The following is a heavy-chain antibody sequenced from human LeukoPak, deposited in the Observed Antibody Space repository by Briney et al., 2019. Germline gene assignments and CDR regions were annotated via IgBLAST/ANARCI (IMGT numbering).Heavy chain of an antibody. J-gene: IGHJ4*02. D-gene: IGHD3-10*01. CDR1: GFTFSSYS. CDR2: ISSSSSYI. CDR3: AGRITMAQGVIVNDY. V-gene: IGHV3-21*01. Sequence: GGSLRLSCAASGFTFSSYSMNWVRQAPGKGLEWVSSISSSSSYIYYADSVKGRFTISRDNAKNSLYLQMNSLRAEDTAVYYCAGRITMAQGVIVNDYWGQGTLVTVSS.